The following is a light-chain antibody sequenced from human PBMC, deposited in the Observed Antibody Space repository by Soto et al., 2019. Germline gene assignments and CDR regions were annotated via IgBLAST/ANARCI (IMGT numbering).Light chain of an antibody. V-gene: IGKV1-39*01. J-gene: IGKJ3*01. CDR3: QQSYSIPFT. CDR1: QSISSY. Sequence: DIQMTQSPSSLSASVGDRVTITCRASQSISSYLNWYQQKVGKAPKVLIFAASSLQSGVPSRFSASGSGTDFTLTISSLQPEDFATYYCQQSYSIPFTFGPGTKVDLK. CDR2: AAS.